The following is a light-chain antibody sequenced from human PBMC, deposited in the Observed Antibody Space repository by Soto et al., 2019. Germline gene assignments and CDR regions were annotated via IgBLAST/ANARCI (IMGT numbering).Light chain of an antibody. V-gene: IGKV3-20*01. CDR1: QSFTSTS. Sequence: EIVLTQSPGTLSLSPGERATLSCRASQSFTSTSLAWYQQKPGQAPRLRISGASRRAAGIPDRFSGSGSGTDFTLTISRLESEDIAVYYCQQYDSSPRTFGQGTRVEIK. CDR2: GAS. J-gene: IGKJ1*01. CDR3: QQYDSSPRT.